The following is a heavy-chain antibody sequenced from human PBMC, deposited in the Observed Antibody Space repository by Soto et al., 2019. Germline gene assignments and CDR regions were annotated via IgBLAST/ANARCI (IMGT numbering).Heavy chain of an antibody. J-gene: IGHJ4*02. Sequence: GGSLRLSCAASGFTFSSYWMSWVRQAPGKGLEWVANIKQDGSEKYYVDSVKGRFTISRDNAKNSLYLQMNSLRAEDTAVYYCASETSAKKRAYSSSWYSMGLLGYWGQGTLVTVSS. V-gene: IGHV3-7*01. CDR3: ASETSAKKRAYSSSWYSMGLLGY. CDR1: GFTFSSYW. CDR2: IKQDGSEK. D-gene: IGHD6-13*01.